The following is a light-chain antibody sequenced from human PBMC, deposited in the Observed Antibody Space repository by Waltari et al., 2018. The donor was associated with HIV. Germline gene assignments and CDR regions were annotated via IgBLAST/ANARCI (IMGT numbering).Light chain of an antibody. Sequence: AIQLTQSPSSLSASVGDIVTITCRASQGIISALAWYQQKPGKAPKLRIYDASSLESGVPSRFSGSGSGTDFTLTISSLQPEEFATYYCQQFNSYPITFGQGTRLEIK. J-gene: IGKJ5*01. CDR1: QGIISA. V-gene: IGKV1-13*02. CDR2: DAS. CDR3: QQFNSYPIT.